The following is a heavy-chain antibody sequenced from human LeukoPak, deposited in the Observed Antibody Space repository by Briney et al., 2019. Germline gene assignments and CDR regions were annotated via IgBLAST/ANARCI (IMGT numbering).Heavy chain of an antibody. D-gene: IGHD3-22*01. CDR2: ISYDGSNK. CDR1: GFTFSSYG. J-gene: IGHJ4*02. V-gene: IGHV3-30*03. Sequence: PGGSLRLSCAASGFTFSSYGMHWVRQAPGKGLEWVAVISYDGSNKYYADSVKGRFTISRDNSKNTLYLQMNSLRAEDTAVYYCARERYYHDNSGYNQGRDIDYWGQGTLVTVSS. CDR3: ARERYYHDNSGYNQGRDIDY.